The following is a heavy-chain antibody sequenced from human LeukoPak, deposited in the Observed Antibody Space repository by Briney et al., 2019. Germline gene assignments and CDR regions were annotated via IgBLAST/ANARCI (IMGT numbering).Heavy chain of an antibody. D-gene: IGHD1-26*01. Sequence: ASVKVSCKASGYTVTSYGISWVRQAPGQGLEWMGWISAYNGNTNYAQKFQGRVTVTTDTSTSTAYMELRSLRSDDTAVYYCARWRWELLWFDPWGLGTLVTVSS. J-gene: IGHJ5*02. CDR3: ARWRWELLWFDP. V-gene: IGHV1-18*01. CDR2: ISAYNGNT. CDR1: GYTVTSYG.